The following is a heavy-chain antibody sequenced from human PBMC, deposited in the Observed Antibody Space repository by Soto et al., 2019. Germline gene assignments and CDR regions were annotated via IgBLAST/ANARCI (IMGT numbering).Heavy chain of an antibody. J-gene: IGHJ4*02. D-gene: IGHD1-26*01. CDR3: ARDLRVLGATRHFDY. Sequence: ASVKVSCKASGYTFTSYGISWVRQAPGQGLEWMGWISAYNGNTNYAQKLQGRVTMTTDTSTSTAYMELRSLRSDDTAVYYCARDLRVLGATRHFDYWGQGTLVTVSS. V-gene: IGHV1-18*01. CDR2: ISAYNGNT. CDR1: GYTFTSYG.